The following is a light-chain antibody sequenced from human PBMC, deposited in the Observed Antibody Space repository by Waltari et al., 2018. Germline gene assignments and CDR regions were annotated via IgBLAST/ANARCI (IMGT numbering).Light chain of an antibody. Sequence: EIVLTQSPGTLSLSPGERATLSCRASHSVSRTLAWYQQKPGQAPRLLIYDASSRATGIPDRVSGSGSGTDFSLTITRLEPEDFAVYYCQHYVSLPVTFGQGTKVEIK. CDR2: DAS. CDR1: HSVSRT. CDR3: QHYVSLPVT. J-gene: IGKJ1*01. V-gene: IGKV3-20*01.